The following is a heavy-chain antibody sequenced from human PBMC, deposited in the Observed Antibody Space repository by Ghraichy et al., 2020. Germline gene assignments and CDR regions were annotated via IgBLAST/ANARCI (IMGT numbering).Heavy chain of an antibody. V-gene: IGHV3-7*03. Sequence: GESLNISCAASGFTFSSYWMSWVRQAPGKGLEWVANIKQDGSEKYYVDSVKGRFTISRDNAKNSLYLQMNSLRAEDTAVYYCARDRLITPGDYWGQGTLVTVSS. D-gene: IGHD3-22*01. CDR2: IKQDGSEK. CDR3: ARDRLITPGDY. CDR1: GFTFSSYW. J-gene: IGHJ4*02.